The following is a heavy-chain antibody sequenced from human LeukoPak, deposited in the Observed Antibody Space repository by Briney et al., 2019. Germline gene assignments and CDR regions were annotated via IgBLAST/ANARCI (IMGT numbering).Heavy chain of an antibody. V-gene: IGHV3-53*01. J-gene: IGHJ5*02. CDR1: GFTVSNNY. CDR3: ARENRVDGFDP. CDR2: IYSGGST. Sequence: GGSLRLSCAASGFTVSNNYMSWVRQAPGKGLEWVSVIYSGGSTYYADSVKGRFTISRDNTKNTLYLQMNSLRVEDTALYYCARENRVDGFDPCGQGTLVTVSS. D-gene: IGHD3-10*01.